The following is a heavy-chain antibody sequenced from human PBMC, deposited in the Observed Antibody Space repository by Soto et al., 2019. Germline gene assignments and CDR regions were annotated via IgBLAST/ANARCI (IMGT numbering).Heavy chain of an antibody. V-gene: IGHV1-18*01. CDR1: GYIFTSYG. J-gene: IGHJ4*02. D-gene: IGHD3-22*01. CDR2: ISAHNANT. CDR3: ATERLAYYFDTSGEDFDY. Sequence: QVQLVQSGAEVKNPGASVKVSCKASGYIFTSYGISWVRQAPGQGLEWMGWISAHNANTNYAQKFQGRVTMTPDTSTSTAHIGLRSLRSDDTAVYYCATERLAYYFDTSGEDFDYWGQGTLVTVSS.